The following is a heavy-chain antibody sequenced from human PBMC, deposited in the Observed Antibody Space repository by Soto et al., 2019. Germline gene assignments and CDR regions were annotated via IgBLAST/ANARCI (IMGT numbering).Heavy chain of an antibody. Sequence: SETLSLTCAVYGGSFSGYYWSWLRQPPGKGLEWIGEINHSGSTNYNPSRKSRVTISVDTSKNQFSLKLSSVTAADTAVYYCASIAARTYYYYGKDVWGQGTTVTVSS. J-gene: IGHJ6*02. V-gene: IGHV4-34*01. CDR2: INHSGST. D-gene: IGHD6-6*01. CDR1: GGSFSGYY. CDR3: ASIAARTYYYYGKDV.